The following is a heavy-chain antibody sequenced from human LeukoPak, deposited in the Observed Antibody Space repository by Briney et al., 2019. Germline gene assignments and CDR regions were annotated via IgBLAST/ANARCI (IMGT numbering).Heavy chain of an antibody. CDR1: GYTFTSYG. CDR2: ISAYNGNT. D-gene: IGHD3-3*01. J-gene: IGHJ5*02. CDR3: ARDGLHYDFWSGYYRTVNWFDP. Sequence: ASVKVSCKASGYTFTSYGISWVRQAPGQGLEWMGWISAYNGNTNYAQKLQGRVTMTTDTSTSTAYMELRSLRSDDTAVYYCARDGLHYDFWSGYYRTVNWFDPWGQGTLVTVSS. V-gene: IGHV1-18*01.